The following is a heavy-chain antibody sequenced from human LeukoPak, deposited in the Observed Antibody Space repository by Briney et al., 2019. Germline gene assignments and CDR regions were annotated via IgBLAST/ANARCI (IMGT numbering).Heavy chain of an antibody. V-gene: IGHV3-23*01. CDR1: GFTFSSYA. CDR3: TRDFPEAYYGDYDY. D-gene: IGHD1-26*01. Sequence: TGGSLRLSCAASGFTFSSYAMSWVRQAPGKGLEWVSAISGSGGSTYYADSVKGRFTISRDNSKNTLYLQMNSLRAEDTAVYYCTRDFPEAYYGDYDYWGQGTLVTVSS. J-gene: IGHJ4*02. CDR2: ISGSGGST.